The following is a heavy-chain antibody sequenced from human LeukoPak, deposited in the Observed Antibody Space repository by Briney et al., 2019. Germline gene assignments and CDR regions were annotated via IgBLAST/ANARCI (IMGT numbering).Heavy chain of an antibody. CDR3: ASTDILTGYYGY. CDR2: IYYSGST. CDR1: GGSISSGGYY. V-gene: IGHV4-31*03. J-gene: IGHJ4*02. Sequence: PAETLSLPCTVSGGSISSGGYYWRWIPQHPGKGLEWIGYIYYSGSTYYNPSLKSRVTISVDTSKNQFSLKLSSVTAADTAVYYCASTDILTGYYGYWGQGALVTVSS. D-gene: IGHD3-9*01.